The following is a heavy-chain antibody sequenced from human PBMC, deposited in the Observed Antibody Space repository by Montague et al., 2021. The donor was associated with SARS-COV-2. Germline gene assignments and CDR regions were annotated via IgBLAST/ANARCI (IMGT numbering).Heavy chain of an antibody. V-gene: IGHV4-34*01. J-gene: IGHJ4*02. CDR3: ARGAPGY. Sequence: SETLSLTCAIYGGSFSDYHWTWIRRSPGEGLEWIGQINYGGSTKYNPSLKSRVTISIDTSKNQFSLKLTSVTAADTAVYYCARGAPGYWGQGTLVTASS. CDR2: INYGGST. D-gene: IGHD1-1*01. CDR1: GGSFSDYH.